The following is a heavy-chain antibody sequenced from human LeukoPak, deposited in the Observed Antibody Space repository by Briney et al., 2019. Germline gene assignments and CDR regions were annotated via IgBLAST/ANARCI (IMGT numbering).Heavy chain of an antibody. CDR1: GGSISSSSYY. J-gene: IGHJ6*03. CDR3: ARPGVGTTPDYYYMDV. CDR2: IHYSGST. Sequence: SETLSLTCQVSGGSISSSSYYWGWIRQPPGKGLEWIGSIHYSGSTDYNPSLKSRVTISVDTSKNQFSLRLRSETAADTAVYFCARPGVGTTPDYYYMDVWGKGTTVTVPS. D-gene: IGHD1-7*01. V-gene: IGHV4-39*01.